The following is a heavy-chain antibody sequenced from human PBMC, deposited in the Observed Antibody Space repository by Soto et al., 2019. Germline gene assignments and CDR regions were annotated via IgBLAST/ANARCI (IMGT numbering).Heavy chain of an antibody. CDR1: GFTFSDYA. Sequence: EVQLLESGGGFVQPGGSLRLSCAASGFTFSDYAMTWVRQAPGKGLEWVSAITSSGSSTYYAESVKGRFTISRDNSKSTLYLQMNSLRAEDMATYYCAKGAEGYVVSSLDYWGQGTLVTVSS. CDR3: AKGAEGYVVSSLDY. D-gene: IGHD5-12*01. V-gene: IGHV3-23*01. J-gene: IGHJ4*02. CDR2: ITSSGSST.